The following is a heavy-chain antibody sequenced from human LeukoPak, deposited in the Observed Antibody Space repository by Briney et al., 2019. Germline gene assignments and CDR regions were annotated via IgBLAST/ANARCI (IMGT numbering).Heavy chain of an antibody. CDR3: ARESSSWSGDAFDI. D-gene: IGHD6-13*01. CDR1: GFTFSSYW. V-gene: IGHV3-7*01. J-gene: IGHJ3*02. CDR2: IKQDGSEK. Sequence: GSLRLSCAASGFTFSSYWMSWVRQAPGKGLEWVANIKQDGSEKYYVDSVKGRFTISRDNAKNSLYLQMNSLRAEDTAVYYCARESSSWSGDAFDIWGQGTMVTVSS.